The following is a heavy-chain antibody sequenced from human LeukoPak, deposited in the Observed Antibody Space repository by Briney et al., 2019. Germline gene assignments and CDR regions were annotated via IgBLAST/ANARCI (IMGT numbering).Heavy chain of an antibody. D-gene: IGHD6-19*01. CDR2: ISTSGST. CDR3: VRAPFKQWLDLFGY. J-gene: IGHJ4*02. Sequence: SQTLSLTCTVSGGSISSGSYFWSWIRQPAGKGLEWIGRISTSGSTNYNPSLKSRVTISVDTSKNQFSLNLSSVTAADTAVYYCVRAPFKQWLDLFGYWGQGTLVTVSS. V-gene: IGHV4-61*02. CDR1: GGSISSGSYF.